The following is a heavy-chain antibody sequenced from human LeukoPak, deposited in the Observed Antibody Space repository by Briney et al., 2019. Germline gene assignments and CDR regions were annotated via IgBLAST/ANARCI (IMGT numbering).Heavy chain of an antibody. CDR2: INSDGSST. D-gene: IGHD5-18*01. Sequence: GGSLRLSCAASGFTFSSYWMHWVRHAPGKGLVWVSRINSDGSSTTYADSVKGRFTISRDNAKNTLYLQMNSLRVEDTSVYYCVREVRYRYGYWFDLWGQGTLVTVSS. J-gene: IGHJ5*02. CDR1: GFTFSSYW. CDR3: VREVRYRYGYWFDL. V-gene: IGHV3-74*01.